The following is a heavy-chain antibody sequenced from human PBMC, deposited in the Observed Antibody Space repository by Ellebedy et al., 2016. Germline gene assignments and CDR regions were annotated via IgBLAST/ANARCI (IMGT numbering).Heavy chain of an antibody. CDR2: IKQDGSKK. Sequence: GESLKISXAASGFTFSSYWMTWVRQAPGKGLEWVANIKQDGSKKYYVDSIKGRFTISRDNAKKSLYLQMNSLRVEDTALYYCAKSKGSGTPHVDYWGQGTLVTVSS. CDR3: AKSKGSGTPHVDY. CDR1: GFTFSSYW. J-gene: IGHJ4*02. V-gene: IGHV3-7*03. D-gene: IGHD3-10*01.